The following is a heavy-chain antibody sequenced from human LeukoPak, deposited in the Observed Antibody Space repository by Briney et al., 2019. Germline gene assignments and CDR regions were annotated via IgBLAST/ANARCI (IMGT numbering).Heavy chain of an antibody. D-gene: IGHD1-14*01. J-gene: IGHJ4*02. CDR2: ISYDGSNK. Sequence: PGGSLRLSCAASGFTFSSYAMHWARQAPGKGLEWVAVISYDGSNKYYADSVKGRFSISRDNSKNTLYLQMNSLRAEDTAVYYCAKAEPRVGTTFLFHYWGQGTLVTVSS. V-gene: IGHV3-30-3*01. CDR1: GFTFSSYA. CDR3: AKAEPRVGTTFLFHY.